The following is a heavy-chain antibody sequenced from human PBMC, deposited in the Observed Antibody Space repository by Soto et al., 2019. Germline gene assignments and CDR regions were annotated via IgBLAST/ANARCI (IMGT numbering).Heavy chain of an antibody. D-gene: IGHD4-17*01. J-gene: IGHJ4*02. CDR3: ARDFSRYGDYYFDD. V-gene: IGHV3-74*01. CDR1: GFTFSSYW. CDR2: INSDGSST. Sequence: PGGSLRLSCAASGFTFSSYWMHWVRQAPGKGLVWVSRINSDGSSTSYADSVKGRFTISRDNAKNTLYLQMNSLRAEDTAVYYCARDFSRYGDYYFDDWGQGTLVTVYS.